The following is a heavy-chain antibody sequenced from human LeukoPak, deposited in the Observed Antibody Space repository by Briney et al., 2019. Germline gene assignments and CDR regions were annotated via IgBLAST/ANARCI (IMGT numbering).Heavy chain of an antibody. D-gene: IGHD6-13*01. Sequence: ASVTVSCKASGYTFSGYYIHWVGQAPGQGLEWMGWINPYNGGTNYAQTFQGRVTMTRDTSISTVYMDLSRLTSDDTAVYYCARDGAPAGGRMGYNGMDVWGQGTTVTVSS. CDR2: INPYNGGT. CDR1: GYTFSGYY. CDR3: ARDGAPAGGRMGYNGMDV. J-gene: IGHJ6*02. V-gene: IGHV1-2*02.